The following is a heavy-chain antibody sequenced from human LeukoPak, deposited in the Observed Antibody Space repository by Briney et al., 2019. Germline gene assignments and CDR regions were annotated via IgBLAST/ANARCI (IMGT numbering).Heavy chain of an antibody. V-gene: IGHV3-33*06. CDR2: IWYDGSNK. D-gene: IGHD2-21*02. Sequence: RSLRLSCAASGFTFSSYGMHWVRQAPGKGLEWVAVIWYDGSNKYYADSVKGRFTISRDNSKNTLYLQMNSLRAEDTAVYYCAKETASEGGGDYWGQGTLVTVSS. CDR3: AKETASEGGGDY. J-gene: IGHJ4*02. CDR1: GFTFSSYG.